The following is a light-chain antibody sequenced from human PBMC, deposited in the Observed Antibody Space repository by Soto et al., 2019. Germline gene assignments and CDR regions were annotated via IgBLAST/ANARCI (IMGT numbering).Light chain of an antibody. V-gene: IGKV3-20*01. CDR1: QSVSTTY. Sequence: EIILTQSPGTLSLSPGERATLSFRASQSVSTTYLAWYQQKPGQAPRVLIYGASSRATGIPDRFSGSGSGTDFTLTISRLEPEDFAVYYCQQYGSSPWTFGQGTKVDI. J-gene: IGKJ1*01. CDR3: QQYGSSPWT. CDR2: GAS.